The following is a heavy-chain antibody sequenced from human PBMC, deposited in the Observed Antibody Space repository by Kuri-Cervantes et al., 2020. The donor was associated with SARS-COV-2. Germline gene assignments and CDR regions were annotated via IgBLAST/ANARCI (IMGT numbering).Heavy chain of an antibody. CDR1: GYTFTNYE. Sequence: ASVKVSCKASGYTFTNYEINWVRQATGQGLEWMGWMNPNSGDTDYAQKFQGRVILTRNTSTTTAYMELRSLRSDDTAVYYCARVGIVVVVAAIPDWFDPWGQGTLVTVSS. CDR2: MNPNSGDT. J-gene: IGHJ5*02. D-gene: IGHD2-15*01. V-gene: IGHV1-8*03. CDR3: ARVGIVVVVAAIPDWFDP.